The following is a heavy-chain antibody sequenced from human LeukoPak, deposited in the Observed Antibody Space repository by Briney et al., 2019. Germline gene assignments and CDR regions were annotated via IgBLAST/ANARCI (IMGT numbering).Heavy chain of an antibody. V-gene: IGHV3-23*01. J-gene: IGHJ4*02. CDR2: ISGSGGST. CDR1: GFTLRSYT. CDR3: AKERAGGTTHFDY. D-gene: IGHD1-1*01. Sequence: GGSLRLSCAASGFTLRSYTMNWVRQAPGKGLEWVSAISGSGGSTYYADSVKGRFTISRDNSKNTLYLQMNSLRAEDTAVYYCAKERAGGTTHFDYWGQGTLVTVSS.